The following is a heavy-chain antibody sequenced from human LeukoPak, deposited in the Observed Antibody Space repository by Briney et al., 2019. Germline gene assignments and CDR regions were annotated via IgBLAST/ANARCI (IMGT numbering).Heavy chain of an antibody. D-gene: IGHD4-17*01. CDR1: GGSISSGDYY. V-gene: IGHV4-30-4*01. CDR3: ATEESIMTTVTRDDAFDI. CDR2: IYYSGST. J-gene: IGHJ3*02. Sequence: PSETLSPTCTVSGGSISSGDYYWSWIRQPPGKGLEWIGYIYYSGSTYYNPSLKSRVTISVDTSKNQFSLKLSSVTAADTAVYYCATEESIMTTVTRDDAFDIWGQGTMVTVSS.